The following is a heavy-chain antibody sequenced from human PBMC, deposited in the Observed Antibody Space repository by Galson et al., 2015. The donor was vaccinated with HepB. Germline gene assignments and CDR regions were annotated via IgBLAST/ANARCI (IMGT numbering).Heavy chain of an antibody. CDR1: GFTFSSYA. J-gene: IGHJ4*02. Sequence: SLRLSCAASGFTFSSYAMHWVRQAPGKGLEWVAVISYDGSNKYYADFVKGRFTISRDNSKNTLYLQMNSLRAEDTAVYYCARDHEQPTRPDYGTYDYWGQGTLVTVSS. D-gene: IGHD4/OR15-4a*01. CDR3: ARDHEQPTRPDYGTYDY. CDR2: ISYDGSNK. V-gene: IGHV3-30-3*01.